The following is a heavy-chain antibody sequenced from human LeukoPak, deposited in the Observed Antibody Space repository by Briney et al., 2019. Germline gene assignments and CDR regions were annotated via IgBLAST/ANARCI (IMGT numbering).Heavy chain of an antibody. CDR1: GYTFTSYD. CDR2: MNPNSGNT. D-gene: IGHD6-13*01. CDR3: ARQVAVAGRFLSPISYYYYGMDV. V-gene: IGHV1-8*01. J-gene: IGHJ6*02. Sequence: ASVKVSCKASGYTFTSYDISWVRQASGQGLEWMGWMNPNSGNTGYAQKFQGRVTMTRNSSISTAYMELSSLRSEYTAVYYCARQVAVAGRFLSPISYYYYGMDVWGQGTTVTVSS.